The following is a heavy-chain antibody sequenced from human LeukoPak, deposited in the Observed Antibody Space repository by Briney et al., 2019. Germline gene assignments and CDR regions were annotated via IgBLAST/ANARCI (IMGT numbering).Heavy chain of an antibody. CDR2: INPNSGGT. D-gene: IGHD3-9*01. V-gene: IGHV1-2*02. Sequence: GASVKVSCKASGYTFTSYDINWVRQATGQGLEWMGWINPNSGGTNYAQKFQGRVTMTRDTSISTAYMELSRLRSDDTAVYYCARDMGSYYDILTGYYLGYWGQGTLVTVSS. CDR1: GYTFTSYD. CDR3: ARDMGSYYDILTGYYLGY. J-gene: IGHJ4*02.